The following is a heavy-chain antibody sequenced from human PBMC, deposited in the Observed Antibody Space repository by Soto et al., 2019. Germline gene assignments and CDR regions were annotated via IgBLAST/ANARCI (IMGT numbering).Heavy chain of an antibody. Sequence: EVQLLESGGGLVQPGGSLRLSCAASGFTFSTSAMSWVRQAPGKGLEWVSAITGSGAGTYYADTVKGRFTISRDNSKNPLYLQMNSLRAEDTAVYYCAPMGVWGQGTTVTVSS. CDR3: APMGV. CDR2: ITGSGAGT. J-gene: IGHJ6*02. V-gene: IGHV3-23*01. CDR1: GFTFSTSA.